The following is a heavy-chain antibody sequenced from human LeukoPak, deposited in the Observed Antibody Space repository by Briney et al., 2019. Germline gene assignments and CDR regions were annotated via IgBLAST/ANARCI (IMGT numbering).Heavy chain of an antibody. CDR2: ISYDGSNK. CDR1: GFTFSSYG. J-gene: IGHJ5*02. V-gene: IGHV3-30*18. CDR3: AKAPYRLVVTAAGRSLFDP. Sequence: GRSLRLSCAASGFTFSSYGMHWVRQAPGKGLEWVAVISYDGSNKYYADSVKGRFTISRDNSKNTLYLQMNSLRAEDTAVYYCAKAPYRLVVTAAGRSLFDPWGQGTLVTVSS. D-gene: IGHD6-13*01.